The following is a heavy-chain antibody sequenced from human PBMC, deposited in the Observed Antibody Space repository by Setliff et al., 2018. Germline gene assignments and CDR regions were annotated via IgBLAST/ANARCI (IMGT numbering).Heavy chain of an antibody. V-gene: IGHV1-8*01. CDR1: GYSFSNYD. J-gene: IGHJ4*02. CDR3: ALSWYYYNAGGYYPFDY. CDR2: MNPNTGNT. D-gene: IGHD3-22*01. Sequence: GASVKVSCKASGYSFSNYDINWVRQATGQGLEWMGWMNPNTGNTGYAQKLQGRVTMTRSTSISTAYMELSSLRSEDTAVYYCALSWYYYNAGGYYPFDYWGLGTLVTVSS.